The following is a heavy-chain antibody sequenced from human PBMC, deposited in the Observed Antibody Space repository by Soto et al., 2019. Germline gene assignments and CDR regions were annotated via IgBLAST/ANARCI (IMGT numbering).Heavy chain of an antibody. CDR1: GGTFSSYA. Sequence: SSLKVSCKASGGTFSSYAISWVRQAPGQGLEWMGGIIPIFGTANYAQKFQGRVTITADESTSTAYMELSSLRSDDTAVYYCARVNGDDDYYYYYYMDVWGKGTTVTVSS. CDR3: ARVNGDDDYYYYYYMDV. CDR2: IIPIFGTA. V-gene: IGHV1-69*13. D-gene: IGHD4-17*01. J-gene: IGHJ6*03.